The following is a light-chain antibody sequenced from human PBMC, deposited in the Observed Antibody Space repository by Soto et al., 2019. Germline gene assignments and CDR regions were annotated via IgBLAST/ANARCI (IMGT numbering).Light chain of an antibody. CDR2: KAS. CDR3: QQYNSYLLAT. V-gene: IGKV1-5*03. Sequence: DIQMTQSPSTLSASVGDRVTITCRASQSISSWLAWYQQKPGKAPKLLIYKASSLESGVPSRFSGSGSGTEFTLTISSLQPDDFATYYCQQYNSYLLATFGPGTKVDIK. CDR1: QSISSW. J-gene: IGKJ3*01.